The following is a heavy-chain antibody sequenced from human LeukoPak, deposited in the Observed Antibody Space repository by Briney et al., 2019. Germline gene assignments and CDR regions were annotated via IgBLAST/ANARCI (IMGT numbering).Heavy chain of an antibody. CDR1: GGSISSSSYY. Sequence: SETLSLTCTVSGGSISSSSYYWGWIRQPPGKGLEWIGSIYHGGSTYYNPSLKSRVTISVDTSKNQFSLKLNSVTAADTAVYYCARDHSSSSEDYWGQGTLVTVSS. J-gene: IGHJ4*02. V-gene: IGHV4-39*07. D-gene: IGHD6-13*01. CDR3: ARDHSSSSEDY. CDR2: IYHGGST.